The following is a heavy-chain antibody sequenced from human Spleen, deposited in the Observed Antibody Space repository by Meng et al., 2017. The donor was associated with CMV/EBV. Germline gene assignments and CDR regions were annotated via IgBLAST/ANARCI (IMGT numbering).Heavy chain of an antibody. D-gene: IGHD6-13*01. Sequence: GESLKISCAASGFTFGGYSMNWVRQAPGKGLEWVSFISRSCSYIYYVDSVRGRFAISRDNAKNSLYLQMNSLRAEDTAVYYCASVGGGSSSDYWGQGTLVTVSS. CDR3: ASVGGGSSSDY. CDR2: ISRSCSYI. J-gene: IGHJ4*02. V-gene: IGHV3-21*01. CDR1: GFTFGGYS.